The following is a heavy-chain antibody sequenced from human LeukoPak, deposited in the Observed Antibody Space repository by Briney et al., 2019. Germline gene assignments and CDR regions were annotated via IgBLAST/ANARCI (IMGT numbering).Heavy chain of an antibody. CDR1: GFTVSSNY. Sequence: GGSLRLSCAASGFTVSSNYMSWVRQAPGKGLEWVSVIYSGGSTYYADSVKGRFTISRDNSKNTLYLQMNSLRAEDTAVYYCARDRGSSWSFDYWGQGTLVIVSS. CDR3: ARDRGSSWSFDY. V-gene: IGHV3-53*01. CDR2: IYSGGST. D-gene: IGHD6-13*01. J-gene: IGHJ4*02.